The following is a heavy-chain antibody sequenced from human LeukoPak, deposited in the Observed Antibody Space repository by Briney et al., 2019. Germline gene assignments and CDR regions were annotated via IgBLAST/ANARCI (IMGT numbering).Heavy chain of an antibody. CDR3: AKSGGYGLIDY. D-gene: IGHD1-26*01. CDR2: IYSSGST. J-gene: IGHJ4*02. Sequence: SEALSLTCAVTGASISGSGYYWGWIRQPPGKGLEWIGSIYSSGSTYYNASLQSRVTISIETSKNQISLRLNSVTAADTAMYYCAKSGGYGLIDYWGQGTLVTVSS. CDR1: GASISGSGYY. V-gene: IGHV4-39*01.